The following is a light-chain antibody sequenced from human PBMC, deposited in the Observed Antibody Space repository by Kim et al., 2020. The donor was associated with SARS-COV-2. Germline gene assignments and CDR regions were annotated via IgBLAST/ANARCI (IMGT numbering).Light chain of an antibody. V-gene: IGKV3-15*01. CDR1: QSVRSN. CDR2: GAS. J-gene: IGKJ1*01. Sequence: VSPGERGTLSCRASQSVRSNLAWYQQKPGQAPRLLVYGASTRATGIPARFSGSESGTEFTLTINSLQSEDFAVYYCQQYKNWPWTFGQGTKVDIK. CDR3: QQYKNWPWT.